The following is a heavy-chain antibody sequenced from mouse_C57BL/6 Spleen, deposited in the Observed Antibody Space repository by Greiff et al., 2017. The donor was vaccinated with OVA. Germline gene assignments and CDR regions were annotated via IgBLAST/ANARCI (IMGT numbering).Heavy chain of an antibody. Sequence: QVHVKQPGAELVKPGASVKMSCKASGYTFTSYWITWVKQRPGQGLEWIGDIYPGSGSTNYNEKFKSKATLTVDTSSSTAYMQLSSLTSEDSAVYYCARRIYYDLYYFDYWGQGTTLTVSS. CDR3: ARRIYYDLYYFDY. CDR1: GYTFTSYW. V-gene: IGHV1-55*01. J-gene: IGHJ2*01. CDR2: IYPGSGST. D-gene: IGHD1-1*02.